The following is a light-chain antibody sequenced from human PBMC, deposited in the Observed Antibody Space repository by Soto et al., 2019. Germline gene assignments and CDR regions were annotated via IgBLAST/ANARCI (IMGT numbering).Light chain of an antibody. CDR3: QQYNSYSHT. J-gene: IGKJ2*01. CDR1: QSISSW. Sequence: DIQMTQSPSTLPASVGDRVTITCRASQSISSWLAWYQQKPGKAPKLLIYKASSSESGVPSRFSGSGSGTEFTLTISSLQPDDFATYYCQQYNSYSHTFGQGTKLEIK. V-gene: IGKV1-5*03. CDR2: KAS.